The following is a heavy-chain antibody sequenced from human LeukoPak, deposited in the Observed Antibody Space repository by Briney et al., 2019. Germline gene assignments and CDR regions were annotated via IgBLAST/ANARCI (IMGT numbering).Heavy chain of an antibody. J-gene: IGHJ4*02. D-gene: IGHD3-3*01. CDR2: IRYDGSNK. CDR3: AKPGFLEWPPPRD. CDR1: GFTFSSYG. Sequence: PGGSLRLSCAASGFTFSSYGIHWVRQAPGKGLEWVAFIRYDGSNKYYADSVKGRFTISRDNSKNTLYLQMNSLRAEDTAVYYCAKPGFLEWPPPRDWGQGTLVTVSS. V-gene: IGHV3-30*02.